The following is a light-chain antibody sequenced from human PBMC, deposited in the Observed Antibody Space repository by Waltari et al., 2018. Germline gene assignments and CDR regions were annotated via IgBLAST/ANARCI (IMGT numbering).Light chain of an antibody. Sequence: SYVLTQPPSVSVAPGETTRITCGGTSIGGKAVHWYQQKPGQAPVLVIYYDRDRPSGIPERFSGSNYGNTATLTISRVEAGDEADYYCQVSDSSSDLVVFGGETKLTVL. V-gene: IGLV3-21*04. CDR1: SIGGKA. CDR2: YDR. J-gene: IGLJ2*01. CDR3: QVSDSSSDLVV.